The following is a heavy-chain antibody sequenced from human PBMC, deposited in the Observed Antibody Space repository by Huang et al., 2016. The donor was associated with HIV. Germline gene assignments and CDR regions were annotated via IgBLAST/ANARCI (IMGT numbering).Heavy chain of an antibody. CDR1: GFTLTTFS. Sequence: EVQLVESGGGLVKPGGSLRLSCAASGFTLTTFSMNWGRQAPGRGLRWVASINVPGTHIYKADSVEGRFTISRDNTRNSLYLQLNSLRAEDTAVYYCVRIGYGENSYGSGYFDPWGQGTLVAVSS. D-gene: IGHD4-17*01. J-gene: IGHJ5*02. CDR3: VRIGYGENSYGSGYFDP. V-gene: IGHV3-21*01. CDR2: INVPGTHI.